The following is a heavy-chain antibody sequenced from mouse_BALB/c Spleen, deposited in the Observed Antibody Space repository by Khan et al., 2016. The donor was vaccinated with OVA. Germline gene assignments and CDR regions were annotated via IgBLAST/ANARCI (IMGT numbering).Heavy chain of an antibody. V-gene: IGHV5-17*02. Sequence: EVQLVESGGGLVQPGGSRKLSCAASGFTFSNFGMHWVRQAPKKGLEWVAYMSSGSSTIYYVDTVKGRFTISRDNLKNILFLQMTSRRSEDTAMYYCARSGGNFHWYFDGWGAGTSVTVSS. D-gene: IGHD3-1*01. CDR1: GFTFSNFG. CDR2: MSSGSSTI. J-gene: IGHJ1*01. CDR3: ARSGGNFHWYFDG.